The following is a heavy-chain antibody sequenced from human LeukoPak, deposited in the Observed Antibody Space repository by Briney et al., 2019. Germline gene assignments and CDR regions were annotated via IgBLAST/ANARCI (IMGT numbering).Heavy chain of an antibody. V-gene: IGHV3-30*03. CDR1: GFTFSSYG. D-gene: IGHD4-23*01. Sequence: PGGSLRLSCAASGFTFSSYGITWVRQAPGKGLEWVAVISYDGSNKYYADSVKGRFTISRDNSKNTLYLQMNSLRAEDTAVYYCASIPPDYGGNPRVYWGQGTLVTVSS. J-gene: IGHJ4*02. CDR2: ISYDGSNK. CDR3: ASIPPDYGGNPRVY.